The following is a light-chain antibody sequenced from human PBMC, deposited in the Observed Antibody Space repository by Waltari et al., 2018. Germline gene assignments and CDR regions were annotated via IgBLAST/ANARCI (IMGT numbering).Light chain of an antibody. Sequence: QSVLTQPPSASGTPGQRVTISCSGSSSNIGSNPVNWYQHLPGTAPKLLIYSNNQRPSGVPYRFSASKSGTSASLAISGLQSEDEADYYCAAWDDSLHGYVFGTGTKVTVL. CDR1: SSNIGSNP. CDR2: SNN. CDR3: AAWDDSLHGYV. V-gene: IGLV1-44*01. J-gene: IGLJ1*01.